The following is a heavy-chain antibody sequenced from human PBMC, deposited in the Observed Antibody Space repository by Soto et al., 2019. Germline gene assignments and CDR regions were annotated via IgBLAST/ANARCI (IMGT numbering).Heavy chain of an antibody. J-gene: IGHJ4*02. CDR2: IYYTGST. D-gene: IGHD6-19*01. V-gene: IGHV4-59*01. CDR3: ARDPRGSGWYIDY. CDR1: GGSISSYY. Sequence: SETLSLTCTVSGGSISSYYWSWIRQPPGKGLEWIGYIYYTGSTNYNPSLKSRVTISVDTSKNQFSLKLSSVTAADTAVYYCARDPRGSGWYIDYWGQGTLVTVSS.